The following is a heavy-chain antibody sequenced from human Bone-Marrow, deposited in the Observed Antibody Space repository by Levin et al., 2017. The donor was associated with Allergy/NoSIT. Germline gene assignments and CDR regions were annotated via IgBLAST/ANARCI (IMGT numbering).Heavy chain of an antibody. CDR3: ARDGLEGSSSWFDLVY. D-gene: IGHD6-13*01. CDR2: IYYSGST. CDR1: GGSISRSSYY. Sequence: SQTLSLTCTVSGGSISRSSYYWGWIRQPPGKGLEWIGSIYYSGSTYYNPSLKSRVTISVDTSKNQFSLKLSSVTAADTAVYYCARDGLEGSSSWFDLVYWGQGTLVTVSS. V-gene: IGHV4-39*07. J-gene: IGHJ4*02.